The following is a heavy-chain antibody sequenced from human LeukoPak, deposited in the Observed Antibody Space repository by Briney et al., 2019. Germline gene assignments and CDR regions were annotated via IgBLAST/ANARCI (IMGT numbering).Heavy chain of an antibody. J-gene: IGHJ6*03. V-gene: IGHV1-46*01. Sequence: ASVKVSCKASGYTFTGYYMHWVRQAPGQGLEWMGWINPSGGSTSYAQKFQGRVTMTRDMSTSTVYMELSSLRSEDTAVYYCARDVVVLRYFDWFPAYYYYYMDVWGKGTTVTVSS. CDR1: GYTFTGYY. D-gene: IGHD3-9*01. CDR3: ARDVVVLRYFDWFPAYYYYYMDV. CDR2: INPSGGST.